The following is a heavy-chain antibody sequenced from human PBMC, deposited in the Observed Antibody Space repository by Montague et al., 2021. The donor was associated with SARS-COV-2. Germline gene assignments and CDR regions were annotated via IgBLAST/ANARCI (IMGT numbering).Heavy chain of an antibody. V-gene: IGHV4-61*01. D-gene: IGHD3-3*01. CDR3: ARDPWHITIVGVVTRYGMDV. CDR2: IYYSGST. CDR1: GGSVSSGSYY. J-gene: IGHJ6*02. Sequence: SETLSLTCTVSGGSVSSGSYYWSWIRQPPGKGLEWIGYIYYSGSTNYNPSLKSRVTISVDTSKNQFSLKLSSVTAADTAVYYCARDPWHITIVGVVTRYGMDVWGQGTTVTVSS.